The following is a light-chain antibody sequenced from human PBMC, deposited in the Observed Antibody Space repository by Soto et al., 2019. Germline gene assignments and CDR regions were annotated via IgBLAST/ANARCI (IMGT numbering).Light chain of an antibody. V-gene: IGKV1-39*01. CDR3: QQSYSPPYT. CDR2: AAS. Sequence: DIQMTQSPSSLSASVGDRVTLTCRASQSINTFLNWYQQKPGKAPQLLIYAASSLRSGVPSRFSGSRSGSDFTLTISNLQPEDFVTFICQQSYSPPYTVGQGTKLEIK. J-gene: IGKJ2*01. CDR1: QSINTF.